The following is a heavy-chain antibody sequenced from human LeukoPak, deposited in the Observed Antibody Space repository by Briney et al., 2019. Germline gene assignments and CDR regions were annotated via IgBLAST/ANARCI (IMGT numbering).Heavy chain of an antibody. V-gene: IGHV4-59*01. CDR1: CGFIRSYY. CDR3: ATNDYSDYRKRSDYDCLDV. J-gene: IGHJ6*02. Sequence: PSETLSLTCSVCCGFIRSYYCRWLRQPPGKGLEWNGYIYYSGSTNYNPSLKSRVTISVDTSKNQFSLKLSSVTAADTAVYYSATNDYSDYRKRSDYDCLDVWGQRTTVTLSS. CDR2: IYYSGST. D-gene: IGHD4-11*01.